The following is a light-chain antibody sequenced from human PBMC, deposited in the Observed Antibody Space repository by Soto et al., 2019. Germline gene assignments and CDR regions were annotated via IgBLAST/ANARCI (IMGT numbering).Light chain of an antibody. Sequence: EIVLTQSPVTLSLSPGERATLSCRASQSVSSSYLAWYQQKPGQAPRRLIYGASSRAAGIPDRFNGSGSGTDVTLTINRLQAEDFAVYYCQQYVTSRRTFGPGTKVDIK. V-gene: IGKV3-20*01. CDR3: QQYVTSRRT. CDR1: QSVSSSY. J-gene: IGKJ1*01. CDR2: GAS.